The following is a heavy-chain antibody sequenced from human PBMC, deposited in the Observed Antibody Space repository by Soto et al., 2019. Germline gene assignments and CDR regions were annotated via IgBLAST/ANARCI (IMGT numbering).Heavy chain of an antibody. CDR2: ISYVGSNK. D-gene: IGHD2-2*01. Sequence: QVQLVESGGGVVQPGRSLRLSCAASGFTFSSYGMHWVRQAPGKGLEWVAVISYVGSNKYYADSVKGRFTISRDNSKNTLYLQMNSLRAEDTAVYYCAKMGDCSSTSCYDVATLEGIIDYWGQGTLVTVSS. V-gene: IGHV3-30*18. CDR3: AKMGDCSSTSCYDVATLEGIIDY. J-gene: IGHJ4*02. CDR1: GFTFSSYG.